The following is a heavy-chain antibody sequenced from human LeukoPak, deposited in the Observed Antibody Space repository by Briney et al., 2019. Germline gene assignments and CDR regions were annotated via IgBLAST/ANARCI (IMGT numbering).Heavy chain of an antibody. D-gene: IGHD5-12*01. CDR1: GYTFTSYD. CDR2: MNPNSGNT. V-gene: IGHV1-8*03. Sequence: ASVKVSCKASGYTFTSYDINWVRQAPGQGLEWMGWMNPNSGNTGYAQKFQGRVTITRNTSIRTAYMELSSLRSEDTAVYYCARGDIVATILGYYYYYMDVWGKGTTVTVSS. J-gene: IGHJ6*03. CDR3: ARGDIVATILGYYYYYMDV.